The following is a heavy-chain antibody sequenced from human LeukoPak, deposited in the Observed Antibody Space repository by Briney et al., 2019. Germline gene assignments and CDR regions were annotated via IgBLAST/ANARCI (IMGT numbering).Heavy chain of an antibody. CDR1: GGTFSRYA. Sequence: SVKVSCKAAGGTFSRYAINWVRQAPGQGLEWMGRIIPILGITNSAQRFQGRVTITADKSTSTAYMDLSSLRSEDTAVYYCAGGLEGDSSDYSLFNFDYWGQGTLVTVSS. CDR3: AGGLEGDSSDYSLFNFDY. J-gene: IGHJ4*02. V-gene: IGHV1-69*04. CDR2: IIPILGIT. D-gene: IGHD3-22*01.